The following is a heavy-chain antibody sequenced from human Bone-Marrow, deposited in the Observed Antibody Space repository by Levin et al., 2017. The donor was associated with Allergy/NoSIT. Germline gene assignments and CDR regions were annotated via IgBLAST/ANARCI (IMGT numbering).Heavy chain of an antibody. J-gene: IGHJ4*02. CDR3: ARDGYNPLDY. V-gene: IGHV3-21*01. Sequence: GESLKISCAASGFTFSSYSMNWVRQAPGKGLEWVSSISSSSSYIYYADSVKGRFTISRDNAKNSLYLQMNSLRAEDTAVYYCARDGYNPLDYWGQGTLVTVSS. CDR2: ISSSSSYI. CDR1: GFTFSSYS. D-gene: IGHD5-24*01.